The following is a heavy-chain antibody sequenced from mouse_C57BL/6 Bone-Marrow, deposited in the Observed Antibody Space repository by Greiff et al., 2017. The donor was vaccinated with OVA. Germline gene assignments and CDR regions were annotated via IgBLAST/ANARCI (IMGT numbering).Heavy chain of an antibody. V-gene: IGHV7-3*01. CDR3: ARYRRYYFDY. CDR1: GFTFTDYY. Sequence: EVQGVESGGGLVQPGGSLSLSCAASGFTFTDYYMSWVRQPPGKALEWLGFIRNKANGYTTEYSASVKGRFTISRDNSQSILYLQMNALRADDSATYYCARYRRYYFDYWGQGTTLTVSS. J-gene: IGHJ2*01. CDR2: IRNKANGYTT.